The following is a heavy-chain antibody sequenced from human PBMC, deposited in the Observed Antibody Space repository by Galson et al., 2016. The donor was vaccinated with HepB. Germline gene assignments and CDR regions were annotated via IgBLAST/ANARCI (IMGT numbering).Heavy chain of an antibody. CDR2: ITWNSGSK. Sequence: SLRLSCAASGFTFDDFAMHWVRQAPGKGLEWVSGITWNSGSKYYADSVKGRFTISRDNAKNSLYLQMNSLRAEDTALYYCAKDIVVAGTRTLDCWGQGTLVTVST. J-gene: IGHJ4*02. D-gene: IGHD6-19*01. CDR1: GFTFDDFA. V-gene: IGHV3-9*01. CDR3: AKDIVVAGTRTLDC.